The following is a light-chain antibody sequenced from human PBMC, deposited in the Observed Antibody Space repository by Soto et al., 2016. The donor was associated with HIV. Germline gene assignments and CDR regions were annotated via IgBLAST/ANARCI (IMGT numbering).Light chain of an antibody. V-gene: IGKV1-5*03. CDR1: QSVNDW. CDR2: KVS. CDR3: QQYNTPPWT. J-gene: IGKJ1*01. Sequence: IQMTQSPSALSAAVGDRVTITCRASQSVNDWLAWYQQKPGTPPSLLIYKVSTLESGVPSRFSGVGFGTDFTLTIGTLQPEDSTIYYCQQYNTPPWTFGQGTKVEI.